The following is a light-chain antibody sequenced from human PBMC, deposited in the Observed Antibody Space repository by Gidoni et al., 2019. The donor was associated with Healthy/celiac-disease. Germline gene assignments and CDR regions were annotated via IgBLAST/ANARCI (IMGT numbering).Light chain of an antibody. V-gene: IGLV2-8*01. CDR3: SSYAGSNNHVV. J-gene: IGLJ2*01. Sequence: QSALTQPPPASGSPGQSVTISCTGTSSDVGGYNYVSWYQQHPGKAPKPMIYEVSKRPSGVPDRFSGSKSGNTASLTVSGLQAEDEDDYYCSSYAGSNNHVVFGGGTKLTVL. CDR2: EVS. CDR1: SSDVGGYNY.